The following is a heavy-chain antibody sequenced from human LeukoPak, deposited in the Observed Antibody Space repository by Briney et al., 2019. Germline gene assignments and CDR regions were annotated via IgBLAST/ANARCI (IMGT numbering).Heavy chain of an antibody. CDR2: IPASGGNT. Sequence: GGSLRLSCAASGFSFSSNVMIWVRQAPGKGLEWVSSIPASGGNTYYADSVKGRFTISRDNSKNSLYLQMNSLRAEDTAVYYCAKESSGGWYFDYWGQGTLVTVSS. D-gene: IGHD2-15*01. CDR3: AKESSGGWYFDY. V-gene: IGHV3-23*01. J-gene: IGHJ4*02. CDR1: GFSFSSNV.